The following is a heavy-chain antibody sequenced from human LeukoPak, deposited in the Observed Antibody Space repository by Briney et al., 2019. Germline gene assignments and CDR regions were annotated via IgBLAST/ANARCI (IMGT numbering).Heavy chain of an antibody. CDR1: GFTFSSYA. J-gene: IGHJ4*02. CDR3: AKMQWGSGSWYYFDY. V-gene: IGHV3-23*01. Sequence: GGSLRLSCAAYGFTFSSYAMSWVRQAPGKGLEWVSYISASAGSAFYADSVKGRFTISRDTSKNTLYLQMNSLRAEDTAVYYCAKMQWGSGSWYYFDYTGQGTLVTVSS. D-gene: IGHD3-10*01. CDR2: ISASAGSA.